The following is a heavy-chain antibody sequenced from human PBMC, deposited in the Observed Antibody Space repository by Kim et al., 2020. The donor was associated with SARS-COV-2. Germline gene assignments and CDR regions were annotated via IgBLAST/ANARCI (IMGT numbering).Heavy chain of an antibody. CDR1: GGSISSDGYY. D-gene: IGHD2-15*01. CDR2: IYNSKST. CDR3: ARGWGHFGFGMVGWFDP. J-gene: IGHJ5*02. V-gene: IGHV4-31*03. Sequence: SETLSLTCTVSGGSISSDGYYWSWVRQRPEKGLEWIGYIYNSKSTYYNPSLKSRLTISMDTSKNQFSLDLGSVTAADTAVYFCARGWGHFGFGMVGWFDPWGQGTLVTVSS.